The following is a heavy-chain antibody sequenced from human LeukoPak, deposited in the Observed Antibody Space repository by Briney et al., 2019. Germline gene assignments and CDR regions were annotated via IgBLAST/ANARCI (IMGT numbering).Heavy chain of an antibody. Sequence: ASVKVSCKASGYTFSSYYIYWVRQAPRQGLDWVGGINPSGGSTTYAQKFQGRVTMTRDTSTSTVYMELSSLRSEDTAVYYCARDGARSDFDYWGQGTLVTVSS. D-gene: IGHD3-3*01. V-gene: IGHV1-46*01. CDR3: ARDGARSDFDY. CDR1: GYTFSSYY. CDR2: INPSGGST. J-gene: IGHJ4*02.